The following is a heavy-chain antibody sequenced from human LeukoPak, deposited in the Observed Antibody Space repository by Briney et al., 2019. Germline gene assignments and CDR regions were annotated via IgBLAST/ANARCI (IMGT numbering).Heavy chain of an antibody. D-gene: IGHD2-2*01. J-gene: IGHJ4*02. Sequence: KTSETLSLTCTVSGGSISGSSYYWGWIRQPPGKGLEWIGYISYSGSTNYNPSLKSRVTVSVDTSKNQFSLKLSSVTAADTAVYYCARTVPAAFVYFDFWGQGTLVTVSS. CDR1: GGSISGSSYY. V-gene: IGHV4-61*05. CDR3: ARTVPAAFVYFDF. CDR2: ISYSGST.